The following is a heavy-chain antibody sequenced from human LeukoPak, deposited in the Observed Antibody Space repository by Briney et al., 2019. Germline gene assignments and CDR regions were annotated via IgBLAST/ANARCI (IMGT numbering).Heavy chain of an antibody. CDR1: GYTFAIYY. Sequence: ASVKVSCKASGYTFAIYYIHWVRQAPGQGLEWMGIINPSGGTTSYAQKFQGRVTMTRGTSTSTVYMELSSLRSDDTAVYYCARAKGLFDYWGQGTLVTVSS. V-gene: IGHV1-46*01. J-gene: IGHJ4*02. CDR3: ARAKGLFDY. CDR2: INPSGGTT.